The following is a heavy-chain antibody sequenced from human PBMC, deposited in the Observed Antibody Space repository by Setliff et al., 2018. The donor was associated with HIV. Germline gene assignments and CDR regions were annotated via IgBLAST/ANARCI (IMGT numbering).Heavy chain of an antibody. V-gene: IGHV4-34*01. CDR2: IIHSGGT. CDR3: ARGDYHDSTGYEGLDS. J-gene: IGHJ4*02. Sequence: PSETLSLTCAVYSGSFSGYFWSWIRQPPGKGLEWIGEIIHSGGTNYNPSLKSRITISVDTPKNQFSLKLSSVPAADTAVYYCARGDYHDSTGYEGLDSWGQGTLVTVSS. D-gene: IGHD3-22*01. CDR1: SGSFSGYF.